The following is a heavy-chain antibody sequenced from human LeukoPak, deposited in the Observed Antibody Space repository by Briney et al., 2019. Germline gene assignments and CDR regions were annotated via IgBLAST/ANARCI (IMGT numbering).Heavy chain of an antibody. D-gene: IGHD3-10*02. CDR1: GFTFSSYG. Sequence: GGSLRLSCAGSGFTFSSYGMNWVRQAPGEWLEWVSYISSSGSTIYYADSVKGRFTISRDNAKNSLYLQMNSLRAEDTAVYYCAELGITMIGGVWGKGTTVTISS. J-gene: IGHJ6*04. CDR2: ISSSGSTI. V-gene: IGHV3-48*04. CDR3: AELGITMIGGV.